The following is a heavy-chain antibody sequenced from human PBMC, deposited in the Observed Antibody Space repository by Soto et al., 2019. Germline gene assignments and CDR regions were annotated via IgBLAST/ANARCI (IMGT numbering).Heavy chain of an antibody. CDR3: TRDQYGVGAKQNWFDP. V-gene: IGHV1-69*01. Sequence: QVQLVQSGAEVKKPGSSVKVSCKASGGTFSSYAISWVRQAPGQGLEWMGGIIPIFGTANYAQKFQGRVTITADESTSTAYMELSSLRSEDTAVYYCTRDQYGVGAKQNWFDPWGQGTLVTVSS. CDR2: IIPIFGTA. D-gene: IGHD1-26*01. CDR1: GGTFSSYA. J-gene: IGHJ5*02.